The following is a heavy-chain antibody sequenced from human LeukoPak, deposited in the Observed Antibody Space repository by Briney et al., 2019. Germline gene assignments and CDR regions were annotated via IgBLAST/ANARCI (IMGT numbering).Heavy chain of an antibody. Sequence: GGSLRLSCAASGFTFSSYWMGWVRQAPGKGLEWVANIKQDGSEKYYVDSVKGRFTISRDNAKNSLYLQMDSLRVEDTAVYYCAGDRLEQWLAGSQPYLDYWGQGTLVTVSS. J-gene: IGHJ4*02. D-gene: IGHD6-19*01. CDR3: AGDRLEQWLAGSQPYLDY. V-gene: IGHV3-7*01. CDR1: GFTFSSYW. CDR2: IKQDGSEK.